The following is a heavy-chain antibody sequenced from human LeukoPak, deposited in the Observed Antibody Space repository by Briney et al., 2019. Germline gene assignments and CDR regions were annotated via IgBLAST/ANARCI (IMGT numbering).Heavy chain of an antibody. CDR2: IYHSGST. V-gene: IGHV4-38-2*02. Sequence: SETLSLTXTVSGYSISSGYYWGWIRQPPGKGLEWIGSIYHSGSTYYNPSLKSRVTISVDTSKNQFSLKLSSVTAADTAVYYCASGGIVGASPRYYYYMDVWGKGTTVTVSS. D-gene: IGHD1-26*01. CDR1: GYSISSGYY. J-gene: IGHJ6*03. CDR3: ASGGIVGASPRYYYYMDV.